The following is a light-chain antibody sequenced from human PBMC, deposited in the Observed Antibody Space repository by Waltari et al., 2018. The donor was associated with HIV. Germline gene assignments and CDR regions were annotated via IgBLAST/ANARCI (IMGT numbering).Light chain of an antibody. Sequence: QPVLTQPPSASGTPGQRVIISCSASSSHIGRHAVSCYQHLPGATPTLLIFGNNQRSSGVPDRFSGSKSATSASLAISGLRSVDEADYSCAAWDDSLDGPVFGGGTKLTVL. V-gene: IGLV1-44*01. J-gene: IGLJ2*01. CDR1: SSHIGRHA. CDR2: GNN. CDR3: AAWDDSLDGPV.